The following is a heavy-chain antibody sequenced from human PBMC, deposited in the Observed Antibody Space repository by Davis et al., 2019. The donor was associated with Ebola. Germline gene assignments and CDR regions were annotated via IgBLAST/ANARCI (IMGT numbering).Heavy chain of an antibody. V-gene: IGHV4-61*01. Sequence: MPSETLSLTCTVSGGSVSSDTYYWSWIRQPPGKGLEWIGYISNSGSTNYNPSLKSRVTISVDTSKNQVSLKLSSVTAADTAVYYCARYPGMAAAGTGYYYGMDVWGQGTTVTVSS. D-gene: IGHD6-13*01. CDR2: ISNSGST. CDR1: GGSVSSDTYY. J-gene: IGHJ6*02. CDR3: ARYPGMAAAGTGYYYGMDV.